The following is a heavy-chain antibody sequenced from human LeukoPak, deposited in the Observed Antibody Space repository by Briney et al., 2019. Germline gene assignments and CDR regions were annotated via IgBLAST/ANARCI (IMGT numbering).Heavy chain of an antibody. CDR1: GFTFSSYA. V-gene: IGHV3-23*01. J-gene: IGHJ6*02. Sequence: GGSLRLSCAASGFTFSSYAMSWVRQAPGKGLEWVSAISGSGGSTYYADSVKGRFTISRDNSKNTLYLQMSSLRAEDTAVYYCAMPGDGDYGGPRYYYYGMDVWGQGTTVTVSS. CDR2: ISGSGGST. D-gene: IGHD4-17*01. CDR3: AMPGDGDYGGPRYYYYGMDV.